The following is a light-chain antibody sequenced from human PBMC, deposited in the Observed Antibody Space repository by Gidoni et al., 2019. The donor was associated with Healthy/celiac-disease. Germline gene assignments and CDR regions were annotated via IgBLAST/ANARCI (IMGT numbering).Light chain of an antibody. Sequence: SSELTQPPSVSVSPGQTARITCSGDALPKQYAYWYQQKPGQAPVLVIYKDSERPSGIPERFSGSSSGTTVTLTISGVQAEDEADYYCQSADSSGTSWVFGGGTKLTVL. CDR3: QSADSSGTSWV. V-gene: IGLV3-25*03. J-gene: IGLJ3*02. CDR2: KDS. CDR1: ALPKQY.